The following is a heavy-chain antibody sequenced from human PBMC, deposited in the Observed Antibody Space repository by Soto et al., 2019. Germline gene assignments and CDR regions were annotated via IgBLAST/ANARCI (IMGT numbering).Heavy chain of an antibody. CDR1: GGSISSYY. J-gene: IGHJ3*02. V-gene: IGHV4-59*08. Sequence: SETLSLTCTVSGGSISSYYWSWIRQPPGKGLEWIGYIYYSGSTNYNPSLKSRVTISVDTSKNQFSLKLSSVTAADTAVYSCASHYYYDSSGYAFDIWGQGTMVTVS. CDR3: ASHYYYDSSGYAFDI. CDR2: IYYSGST. D-gene: IGHD3-22*01.